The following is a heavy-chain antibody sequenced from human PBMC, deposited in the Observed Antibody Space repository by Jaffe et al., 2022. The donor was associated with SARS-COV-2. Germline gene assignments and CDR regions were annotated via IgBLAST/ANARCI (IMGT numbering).Heavy chain of an antibody. CDR2: ISGSGGST. Sequence: EVQLVESGGGLVQPGGSLRLSCAASGFTFSSYAMSWVRQAPGKGLEWVSAISGSGGSTYYADSVKGRFTISRDNSKNTLYLQMNSLRAEDTAVYYCAKARGSSSWHYYYYYYMDVWGKGTTVTVSS. V-gene: IGHV3-23*04. CDR1: GFTFSSYA. D-gene: IGHD6-13*01. J-gene: IGHJ6*03. CDR3: AKARGSSSWHYYYYYYMDV.